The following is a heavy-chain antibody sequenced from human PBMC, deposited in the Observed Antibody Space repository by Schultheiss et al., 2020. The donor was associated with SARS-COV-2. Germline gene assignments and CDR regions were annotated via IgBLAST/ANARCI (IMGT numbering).Heavy chain of an antibody. CDR1: GFTFSDYY. CDR3: AKDTDYYDSSGHFDY. CDR2: ISSSSSYI. V-gene: IGHV3-21*04. Sequence: GGSLRLSCAASGFTFSDYYMNWVRQAPGKGLEWVSSISSSSSYIYYADSVKGRFTISRDNAKNSLYLQMNSLRAEDTAVYYCAKDTDYYDSSGHFDYWGQGTLVTVSS. J-gene: IGHJ4*02. D-gene: IGHD3-22*01.